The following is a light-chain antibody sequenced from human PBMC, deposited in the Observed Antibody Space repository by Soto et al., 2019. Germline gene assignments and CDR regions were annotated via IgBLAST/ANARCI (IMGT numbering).Light chain of an antibody. CDR2: GAS. V-gene: IGKV3-20*01. Sequence: EIVLTRSPGTLSLSPGERATLSCRASQSVRSNFLAWYQQKPGQAPRLLIYGASNRATGIPDRFSGSGSGTDFTLTITRLEAEDFAMYYCQRYDSLRTFGQGTKVDIK. CDR1: QSVRSNF. CDR3: QRYDSLRT. J-gene: IGKJ1*01.